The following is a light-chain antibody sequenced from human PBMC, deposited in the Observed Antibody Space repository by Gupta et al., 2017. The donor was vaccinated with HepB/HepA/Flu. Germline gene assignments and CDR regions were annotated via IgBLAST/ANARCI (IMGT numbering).Light chain of an antibody. J-gene: IGLJ3*02. CDR1: SSNIGSGYV. V-gene: IGLV1-40*01. Sequence: QSVLTQPPSVSGAPGQSVIIYCTWRSSNIGSGYVVHWYQQLPGTAPKLLIFDNNNRPSGVPDRFSGSKSGTSASLAITGLQADDEAVYFCQSYDRSRSGWVFGGGTKLTVL. CDR2: DNN. CDR3: QSYDRSRSGWV.